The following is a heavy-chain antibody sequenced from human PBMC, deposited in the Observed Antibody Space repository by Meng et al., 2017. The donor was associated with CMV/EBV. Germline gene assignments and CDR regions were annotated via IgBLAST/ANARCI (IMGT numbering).Heavy chain of an antibody. Sequence: GESLKISCAASGFTFSSYSMNWVRQAPGKGLEWVSSISSSGSTIYYADSVKGRFTISRDNAKNSLYLQMNSLRAEDTAVYYCAKDGYNRGGSFDYWGQGTLVTVSS. J-gene: IGHJ4*02. CDR3: AKDGYNRGGSFDY. CDR1: GFTFSSYS. V-gene: IGHV3-21*04. CDR2: ISSSGSTI. D-gene: IGHD5-24*01.